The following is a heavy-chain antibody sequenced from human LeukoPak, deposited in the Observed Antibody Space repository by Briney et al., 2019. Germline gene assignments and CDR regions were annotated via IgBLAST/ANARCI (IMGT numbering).Heavy chain of an antibody. Sequence: GGSLRLSCGASRFSFSTYPMGWVRRAPGKGLEWFSGISASGDVTFHADPLKGRFTISRDNSKNTLYLQMDSLRAEHTAKYYCAKSLLTTASGTGRAFDIWGQGTMVTVSA. CDR2: ISASGDVT. J-gene: IGHJ3*02. CDR3: AKSLLTTASGTGRAFDI. V-gene: IGHV3-23*01. CDR1: RFSFSTYP. D-gene: IGHD1-26*01.